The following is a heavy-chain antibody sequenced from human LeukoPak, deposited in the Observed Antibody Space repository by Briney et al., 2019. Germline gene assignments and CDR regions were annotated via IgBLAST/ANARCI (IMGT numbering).Heavy chain of an antibody. CDR1: DASLSSNSYY. D-gene: IGHD6-19*01. CDR3: ARARRQWLVGANIRGDNPPYYYDY. J-gene: IGHJ4*02. V-gene: IGHV4-39*07. CDR2: TYYSQNI. Sequence: PSETLSLTCTVSDASLSSNSYYCGRIRQPLGKGLEGIAHTYYSQNIYYNRTLKSPFTISVGTSKSQFSLKLRSVTAADTAVYYCARARRQWLVGANIRGDNPPYYYDYWGQGNLVTVSS.